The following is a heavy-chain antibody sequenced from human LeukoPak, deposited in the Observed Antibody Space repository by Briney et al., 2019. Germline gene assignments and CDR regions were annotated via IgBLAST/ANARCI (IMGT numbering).Heavy chain of an antibody. J-gene: IGHJ5*02. D-gene: IGHD3-22*01. CDR2: IKQDGSEK. Sequence: GGPLRLSCAASGFTFTSYWMSWVRQAPGKGLEWVANIKQDGSEKYYVDSVSGRFTISRDNAKNSLYLQMNSLRAEDTAVYYCGRTVRGRYYDSSGYPDHWGQGTLVTVSS. CDR1: GFTFTSYW. CDR3: GRTVRGRYYDSSGYPDH. V-gene: IGHV3-7*01.